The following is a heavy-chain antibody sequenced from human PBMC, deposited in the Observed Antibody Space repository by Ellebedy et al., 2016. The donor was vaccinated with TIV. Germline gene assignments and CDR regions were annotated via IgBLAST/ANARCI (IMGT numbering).Heavy chain of an antibody. Sequence: PGGSLRLSCAASGFSFSRYAMSWVRQAPGKGLEWVSGIFGSGGGISYADSVKGRFKISRDNSKSMVHLQMNSLRPEDTAVYYCAKDRTSGDGYWVFDQWGQGTLVTVSS. J-gene: IGHJ4*02. CDR2: IFGSGGGI. V-gene: IGHV3-23*01. CDR3: AKDRTSGDGYWVFDQ. D-gene: IGHD5-18*01. CDR1: GFSFSRYA.